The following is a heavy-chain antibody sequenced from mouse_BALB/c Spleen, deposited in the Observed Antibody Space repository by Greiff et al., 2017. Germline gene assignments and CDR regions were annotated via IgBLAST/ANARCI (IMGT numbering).Heavy chain of an antibody. V-gene: IGHV14-3*02. CDR1: GFNIKDTY. J-gene: IGHJ3*01. Sequence: VQLKESGAELVKPGASVKLSCTASGFNIKDTYMHWVKQRPEQGLEWIGRIDPANGNTKYDPKFQGKATITADTSSNTAYLQLSSLTSEDTAVYYCAVGGYDVFAYWGQGTLVTVSA. CDR2: IDPANGNT. CDR3: AVGGYDVFAY. D-gene: IGHD2-2*01.